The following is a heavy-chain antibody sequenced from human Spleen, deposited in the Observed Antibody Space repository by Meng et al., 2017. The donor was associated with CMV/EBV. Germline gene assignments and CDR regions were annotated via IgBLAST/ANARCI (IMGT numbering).Heavy chain of an antibody. CDR1: GGSVSSGSYY. V-gene: IGHV4-61*01. CDR2: IYYSGST. D-gene: IGHD5/OR15-5a*01. CDR3: AGDSTYYFDY. Sequence: SETLSLTCTVSGGSVSSGSYYWSWIRQPPGKGLEWIGYIYYSGSTNYNPSLKSRVTISVYTSKNQFSLKLSSVTAADTAVYYCAGDSTYYFDYWGQGTLVTVSS. J-gene: IGHJ4*02.